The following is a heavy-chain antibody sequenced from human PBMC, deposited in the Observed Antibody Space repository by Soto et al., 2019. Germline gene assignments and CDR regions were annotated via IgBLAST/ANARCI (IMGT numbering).Heavy chain of an antibody. Sequence: GGSLRLSCAASGFTFSSYAMSWVRQAPGKGLEWVSAISGSGGSTYYADSVKGRFTISRDNSKNTLYLQMNSLRAEDTAVYYCAKDIAPFQYSSGWIPFDYWGQGTLVTVSS. CDR2: ISGSGGST. CDR3: AKDIAPFQYSSGWIPFDY. D-gene: IGHD6-19*01. J-gene: IGHJ4*02. CDR1: GFTFSSYA. V-gene: IGHV3-23*01.